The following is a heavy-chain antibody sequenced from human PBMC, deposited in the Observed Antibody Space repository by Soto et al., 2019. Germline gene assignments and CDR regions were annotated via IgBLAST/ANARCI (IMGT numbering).Heavy chain of an antibody. J-gene: IGHJ4*02. V-gene: IGHV4-59*01. D-gene: IGHD3-22*01. Sequence: PSETLSLTCTVSGGSISSYYWSWIRQPPGKGLEWIGYIYYSGSTNYNPSLKSRVTISVDTSKNQFSLKLSSVTAADTAVYYCARGSLGYYDSSGYPRLYYCGQGTLVTVSS. CDR1: GGSISSYY. CDR3: ARGSLGYYDSSGYPRLYY. CDR2: IYYSGST.